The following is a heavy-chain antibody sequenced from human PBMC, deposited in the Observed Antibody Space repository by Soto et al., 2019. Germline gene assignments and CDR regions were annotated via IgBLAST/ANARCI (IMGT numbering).Heavy chain of an antibody. Sequence: EVQLVESGGGLVQPGRSLRLSCAASGFTFDDYAMHWVRQAPGKGLEWVSGISWNSGSIGYADSVKGRFTISGDNAKNSLYLQMNSLRAEDTALYYCAKDSDYSNGYFDYWGQGTLVTVSS. CDR1: GFTFDDYA. CDR3: AKDSDYSNGYFDY. J-gene: IGHJ4*02. V-gene: IGHV3-9*01. D-gene: IGHD4-4*01. CDR2: ISWNSGSI.